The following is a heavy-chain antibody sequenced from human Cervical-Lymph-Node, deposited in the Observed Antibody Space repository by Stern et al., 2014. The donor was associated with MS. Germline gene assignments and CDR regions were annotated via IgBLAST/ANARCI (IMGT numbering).Heavy chain of an antibody. CDR2: ISNDASQK. CDR3: AKICSSSTSNGVDY. CDR1: GFTFSSYG. V-gene: IGHV3-30*18. Sequence: VQLVESGGGVVQPGRSLRLSCAASGFTFSSYGMHWVRQAPGKGVEWVAVISNDASQKYYAKSVKGRFTISRDNSKNTLHLQMNSLATEDTGMYYCAKICSSSTSNGVDYGGQGTLVTVSS. D-gene: IGHD6-13*01. J-gene: IGHJ4*02.